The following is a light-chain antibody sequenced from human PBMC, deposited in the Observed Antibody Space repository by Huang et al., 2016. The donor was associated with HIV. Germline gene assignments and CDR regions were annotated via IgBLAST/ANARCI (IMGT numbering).Light chain of an antibody. CDR2: GAS. CDR1: QIVSSN. CDR3: QQYIHWPPWT. Sequence: EIVMTQSPASLSGSPGERATLSCRASQIVSSNLAWYHQKPGQAPRLLIYGASTRATGIPARFSGSGSGTEFSLTISSLQSEDFAVYYCQQYIHWPPWTFGQGTKVEIK. V-gene: IGKV3-15*01. J-gene: IGKJ1*01.